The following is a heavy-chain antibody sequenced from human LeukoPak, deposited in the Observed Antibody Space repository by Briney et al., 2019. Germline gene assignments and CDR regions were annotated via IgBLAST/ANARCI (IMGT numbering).Heavy chain of an antibody. CDR3: ARHGDSRLIDY. D-gene: IGHD6-13*01. Sequence: PSETLSLTCTVSAGSISSYYWTWIRQPPGKGPEWIGNVHYSGNTNYNPSLKSRVTISVDTSNNHFSLKSRSVTAADTAVYYCARHGDSRLIDYWGQGTLVTVSS. J-gene: IGHJ4*02. CDR2: VHYSGNT. V-gene: IGHV4-59*08. CDR1: AGSISSYY.